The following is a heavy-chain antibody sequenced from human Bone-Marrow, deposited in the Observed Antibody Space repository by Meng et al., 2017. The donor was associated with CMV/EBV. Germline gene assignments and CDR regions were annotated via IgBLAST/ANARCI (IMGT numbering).Heavy chain of an antibody. V-gene: IGHV3-30*04. CDR2: ISYDGSNK. Sequence: GESLKISCAASGFTFSSYAMHWVRQAPGKGLEWVAVISYDGSNKYYADSVKGRFTISRDNSKNTLYLQMNSLRAEDTAVYYCAREVTQWAPDNYFDYWGQGILVTVSS. D-gene: IGHD5-18*01. J-gene: IGHJ4*02. CDR3: AREVTQWAPDNYFDY. CDR1: GFTFSSYA.